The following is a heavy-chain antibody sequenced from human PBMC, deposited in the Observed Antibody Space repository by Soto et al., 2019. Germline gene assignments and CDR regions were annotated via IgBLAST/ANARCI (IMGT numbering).Heavy chain of an antibody. CDR3: ARGRSSVPDRRGIGYYGLDV. CDR1: GGSFSGYY. V-gene: IGHV4-34*01. Sequence: SETLSLTCVVSGGSFSGYYWRWIRQSPGKGLEWIGEINDSGITDSNPSLESRVTISVDMSKNQFSLNLKSVTAADSAVYHCARGRSSVPDRRGIGYYGLDVWGQGTTVTVSS. D-gene: IGHD6-6*01. J-gene: IGHJ6*02. CDR2: INDSGIT.